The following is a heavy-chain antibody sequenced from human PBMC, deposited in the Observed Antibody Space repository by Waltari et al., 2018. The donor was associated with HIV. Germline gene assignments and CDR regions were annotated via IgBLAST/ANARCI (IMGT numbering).Heavy chain of an antibody. CDR3: AAVYRAGGYDRDFDY. J-gene: IGHJ4*02. D-gene: IGHD5-12*01. V-gene: IGHV1-58*01. CDR1: GLTFPITA. CDR2: IVVGSGNT. Sequence: QMQLVQPGPEVQKPGTSGKVSCKASGLTFPITALQWVRQARGQSLEWIGWIVVGSGNTNYAQKFQERVTITRDMSTSTAYMELSSLRSEDTAVYYCAAVYRAGGYDRDFDYWGQGTLVTVSS.